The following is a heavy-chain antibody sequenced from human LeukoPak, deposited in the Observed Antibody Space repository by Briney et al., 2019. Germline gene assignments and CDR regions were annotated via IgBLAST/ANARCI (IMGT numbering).Heavy chain of an antibody. J-gene: IGHJ6*02. Sequence: SETLSLTCAVYGGSFSGYYWTWIRQPPGKGLEWVGEITHSGSTNYNPSLKSRVSISVDTSKHQFSLGLISVTAADTAVYFCARAPAVAGLRVAYGTDVWGQGTTVTVSS. CDR2: ITHSGST. D-gene: IGHD6-19*01. V-gene: IGHV4-34*01. CDR3: ARAPAVAGLRVAYGTDV. CDR1: GGSFSGYY.